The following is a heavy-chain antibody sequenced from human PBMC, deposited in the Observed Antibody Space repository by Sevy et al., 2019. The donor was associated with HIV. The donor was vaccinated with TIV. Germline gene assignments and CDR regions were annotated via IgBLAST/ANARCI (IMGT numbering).Heavy chain of an antibody. CDR1: GFTFSNYA. CDR3: AKEVIFREFYSTDV. J-gene: IGHJ6*04. Sequence: GGSLRLSCAASGFTFSNYAMTWVRQAPGKGLEWVSSITGNGVETYYADSVKGRFIISRDNSVHILTLQMNRVRAEDTAVYYCAKEVIFREFYSTDVWGEGTTVTVSS. D-gene: IGHD2-21*01. CDR2: ITGNGVET. V-gene: IGHV3-23*01.